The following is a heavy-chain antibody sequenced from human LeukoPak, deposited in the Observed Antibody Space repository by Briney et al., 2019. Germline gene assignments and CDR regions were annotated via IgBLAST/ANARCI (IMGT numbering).Heavy chain of an antibody. J-gene: IGHJ4*02. CDR2: INHSGST. D-gene: IGHD3-10*01. CDR3: ARRGYYYGSGSYYNDY. CDR1: GGSFSGYY. Sequence: SETLSLTCAVYGGSFSGYYWSWIRQPPGKGLEWIGEINHSGSTNYNPSLKSRVTISVDTSKDQFSLKLSSVTAADTAVYYCARRGYYYGSGSYYNDYWGQGTLVTVSS. V-gene: IGHV4-34*01.